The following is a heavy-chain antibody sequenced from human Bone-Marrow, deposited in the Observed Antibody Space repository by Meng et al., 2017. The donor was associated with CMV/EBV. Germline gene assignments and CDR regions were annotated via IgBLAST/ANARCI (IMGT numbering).Heavy chain of an antibody. J-gene: IGHJ5*02. CDR3: VREMQGGGYEAWFDP. D-gene: IGHD5-12*01. CDR2: IYSGGST. CDR1: GFTVSSNY. V-gene: IGHV3-53*01. Sequence: GESLKISCAASGFTVSSNYMSWVRQAPGKGLEWVSVIYSGGSTYYADSVKGRFTISRDNSKNTLYLQMSSLRAEDTAVYYCVREMQGGGYEAWFDPWGQGTLVTVSS.